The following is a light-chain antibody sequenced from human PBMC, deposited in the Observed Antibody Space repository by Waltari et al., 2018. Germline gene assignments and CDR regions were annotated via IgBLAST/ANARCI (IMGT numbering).Light chain of an antibody. Sequence: QSALTQPASVSGSPGQSITLPCPGTSRDVGYSNSVSWYQPLPGQVPTVLISEVSIRPSGVSNRFSASKSGNTASLTISGLQAEDEADYYCTSHTSRGTWVFGGGTKVTVL. CDR2: EVS. CDR1: SRDVGYSNS. CDR3: TSHTSRGTWV. J-gene: IGLJ3*02. V-gene: IGLV2-14*01.